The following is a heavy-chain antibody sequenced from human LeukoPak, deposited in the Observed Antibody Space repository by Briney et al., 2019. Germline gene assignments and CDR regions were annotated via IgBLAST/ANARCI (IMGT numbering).Heavy chain of an antibody. Sequence: SVKVSCKASGGTFISYAISWVRQAPGQGLEWMGRIIPIFGTAKYAQKFQGRVTITTDESTSTAYMELSSLRSEDTAVYYCARGGKYSSLDDYWGQGTLVTVSS. CDR1: GGTFISYA. CDR3: ARGGKYSSLDDY. V-gene: IGHV1-69*05. D-gene: IGHD6-19*01. J-gene: IGHJ4*02. CDR2: IIPIFGTA.